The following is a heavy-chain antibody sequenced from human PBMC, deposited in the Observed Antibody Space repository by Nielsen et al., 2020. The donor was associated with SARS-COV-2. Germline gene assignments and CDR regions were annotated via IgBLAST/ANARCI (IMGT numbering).Heavy chain of an antibody. CDR1: GFTVSSNY. Sequence: GESLKISCAASGFTVSSNYMSWVRQAPGKGLEWVSVIYSGGSTYYADSVKGRFTISRDNSKNTLYLQMNSLRAEDTAVYYCAKWGSYGGKGVGGMDVWGQGTTVTVSS. CDR3: AKWGSYGGKGVGGMDV. D-gene: IGHD4-23*01. V-gene: IGHV3-66*01. CDR2: IYSGGST. J-gene: IGHJ6*02.